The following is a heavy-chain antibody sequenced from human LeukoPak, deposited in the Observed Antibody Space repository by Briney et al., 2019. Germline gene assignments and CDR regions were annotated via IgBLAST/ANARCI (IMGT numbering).Heavy chain of an antibody. Sequence: PGGSLRLSCAASGFTFSSYSMMWLPQAPGNGLEWVSSISISSSYLYYADSVKGRFTISRDNAKNSLYLQMNSLRAEDTAVYYCARDKNWGSGAFDIWGQGTMVTVSS. V-gene: IGHV3-21*01. J-gene: IGHJ3*02. CDR3: ARDKNWGSGAFDI. CDR2: ISISSSYL. D-gene: IGHD7-27*01. CDR1: GFTFSSYS.